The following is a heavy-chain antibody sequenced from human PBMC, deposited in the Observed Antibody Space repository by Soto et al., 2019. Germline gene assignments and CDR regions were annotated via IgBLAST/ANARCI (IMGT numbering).Heavy chain of an antibody. CDR2: IWYDGSNK. CDR1: GFTFSGYG. Sequence: QVQLVESGGGVVQPGRSLRLSCATSGFTFSGYGMHWVRQAPGKGLALVAVIWYDGSNKYYADSVKGRFTISRDNSKNTLYLQMNSLRAEDTAVYYCAREGKDIVATIRPYYFDYWGQGTLVTVSS. V-gene: IGHV3-33*01. CDR3: AREGKDIVATIRPYYFDY. D-gene: IGHD5-12*01. J-gene: IGHJ4*02.